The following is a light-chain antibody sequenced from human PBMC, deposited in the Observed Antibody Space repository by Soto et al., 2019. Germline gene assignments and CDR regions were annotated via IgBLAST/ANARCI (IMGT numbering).Light chain of an antibody. CDR2: DVT. CDR1: SSDVGGYNF. CDR3: LSYSSSTSPYV. Sequence: QSALTQPASVSGSPGQSITISCTGTSSDVGGYNFVSWYQQHPGKAPKLMIYDVTNRPSGVSNRFSGSKSGNTASMTISGRQGEDEADYYCLSYSSSTSPYVLGTATKLTVL. J-gene: IGLJ1*01. V-gene: IGLV2-14*01.